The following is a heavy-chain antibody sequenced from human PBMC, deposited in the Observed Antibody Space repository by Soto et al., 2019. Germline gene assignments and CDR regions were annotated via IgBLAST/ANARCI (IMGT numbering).Heavy chain of an antibody. CDR2: IIPLHNTS. D-gene: IGHD1-20*01. Sequence: QVQLLQSGAEVKKPGSSVKVSCKVSGGAFNNYALNWVRHGPGQGLEWLGGIIPLHNTSNYSLKFLGRVTVTADISSTTVYMELNSLTSDDTATYYCASWSNWNPLYYDGLDVWGQGITVTVSS. V-gene: IGHV1-69*06. J-gene: IGHJ6*02. CDR3: ASWSNWNPLYYDGLDV. CDR1: GGAFNNYA.